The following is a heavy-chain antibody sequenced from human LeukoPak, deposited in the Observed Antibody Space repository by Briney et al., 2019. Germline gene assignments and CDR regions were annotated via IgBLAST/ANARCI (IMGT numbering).Heavy chain of an antibody. V-gene: IGHV4-34*11. CDR3: ARGDGYNYDY. J-gene: IGHJ4*02. CDR2: IYYSGST. Sequence: SETLSLTCAVYGGSFSGYYWSWIRQPPGKGLEWIGYIYYSGSTNYNPSLKSRVTISIDTSKNQFSLKLTSVTPADTAVYYCARGDGYNYDYWGQGTLVTVSS. CDR1: GGSFSGYY. D-gene: IGHD5-24*01.